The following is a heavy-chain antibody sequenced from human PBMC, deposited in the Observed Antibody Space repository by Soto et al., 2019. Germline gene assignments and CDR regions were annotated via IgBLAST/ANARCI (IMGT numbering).Heavy chain of an antibody. CDR1: GGSISSGGYY. D-gene: IGHD2-15*01. CDR3: ARAGAATLSDY. V-gene: IGHV4-61*08. CDR2: IYYSGST. J-gene: IGHJ4*02. Sequence: SETLSLTCTVSGGSISSGGYYWSWMRQHPGKGLEWIGYIYYSGSTNYNPSLKSRVTISVDTSKNQFSLKLSSVTAADTAVYYCARAGAATLSDYWGQGTLVTVSS.